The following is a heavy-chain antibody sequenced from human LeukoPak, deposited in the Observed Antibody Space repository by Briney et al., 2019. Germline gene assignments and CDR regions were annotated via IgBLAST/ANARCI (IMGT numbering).Heavy chain of an antibody. CDR1: GYSFISYW. Sequence: GESLRISCKGSGYSFISYWITWVRQMPGKGLEWMGRIDPSDSYTNYWPSFQGHVTISADKSISTAYLQWSSLKASDTATYYCASSPSSSGYSDYGYNYYWGQGTLVTVSS. J-gene: IGHJ4*02. V-gene: IGHV5-10-1*01. CDR2: IDPSDSYT. CDR3: ASSPSSSGYSDYGYNYY. D-gene: IGHD5-12*01.